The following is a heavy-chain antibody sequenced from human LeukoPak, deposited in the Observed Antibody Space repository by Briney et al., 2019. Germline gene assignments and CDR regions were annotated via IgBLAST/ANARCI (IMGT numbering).Heavy chain of an antibody. Sequence: GGSLRLSCAASGFTFSDYPMNWVRQAPGKGLEWISNIRTNIENTMFYADSVKGRFTISRDDAKNSLSLQMNSLRGEDTAVYYCVRDHIYAFDIWGRGTTVTVSS. CDR3: VRDHIYAFDI. J-gene: IGHJ3*02. D-gene: IGHD2-21*01. V-gene: IGHV3-48*01. CDR2: IRTNIENTM. CDR1: GFTFSDYP.